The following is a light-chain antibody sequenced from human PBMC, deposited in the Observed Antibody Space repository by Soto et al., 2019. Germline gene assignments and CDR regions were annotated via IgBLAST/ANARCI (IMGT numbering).Light chain of an antibody. Sequence: QSALTQPASVSGSPGQSITISCTGTSSDVGSYNLVSWYQQHPGKAPKLMIYEGSKRPSGDSNRFSGSKSGNTASLTISGLQAEDEADYYCCSYAGSSTEVFGGGTKLTVL. CDR2: EGS. CDR3: CSYAGSSTEV. J-gene: IGLJ3*02. CDR1: SSDVGSYNL. V-gene: IGLV2-23*01.